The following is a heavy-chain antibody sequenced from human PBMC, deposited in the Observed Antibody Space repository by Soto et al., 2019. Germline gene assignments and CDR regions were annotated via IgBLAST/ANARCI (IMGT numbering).Heavy chain of an antibody. D-gene: IGHD2-15*01. J-gene: IGHJ6*03. Sequence: PGGSLRLSCAASGFTFSSYAMSWVRQAPGKGLEWVSAISGSGGSTYYADSVKGRFTISRDNSKNTLYLQMNSLRAEDTAVYYCANLGYCSGGSCYSGPYYYYMDVWGKGTTVTVSS. CDR2: ISGSGGST. V-gene: IGHV3-23*01. CDR1: GFTFSSYA. CDR3: ANLGYCSGGSCYSGPYYYYMDV.